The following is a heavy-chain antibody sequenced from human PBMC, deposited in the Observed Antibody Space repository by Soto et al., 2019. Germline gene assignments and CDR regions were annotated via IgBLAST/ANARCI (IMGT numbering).Heavy chain of an antibody. J-gene: IGHJ4*02. D-gene: IGHD5-18*01. CDR3: AKAREYSYALDH. Sequence: GGSLRLSCAASGFTFDDYFIHWVRQAPWKGLEWVASVNWNGRTTLYAAAVKGRFSVSRDNGKNSLYLEMTSLRPNDTALYFCAKAREYSYALDHWGQRILVTVSS. V-gene: IGHV3-9*01. CDR1: GFTFDDYF. CDR2: VNWNGRTT.